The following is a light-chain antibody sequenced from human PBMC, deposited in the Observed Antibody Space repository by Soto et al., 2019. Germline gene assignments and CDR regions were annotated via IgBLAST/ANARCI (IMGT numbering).Light chain of an antibody. CDR2: DAS. CDR1: QSVSSY. Sequence: EIVLTQSPAPLSLSPGERATLSCRASQSVSSYLAWYQQKPGQAPRLLIYDASNRATGIPARFSGSGSGTDVTLTISSLEPEEFAGYYCQQRSNWPPTFGQGTKVDI. V-gene: IGKV3-11*01. CDR3: QQRSNWPPT. J-gene: IGKJ1*01.